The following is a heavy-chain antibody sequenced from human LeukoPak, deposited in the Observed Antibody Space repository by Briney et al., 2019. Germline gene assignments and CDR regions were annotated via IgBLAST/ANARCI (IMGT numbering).Heavy chain of an antibody. J-gene: IGHJ4*02. D-gene: IGHD2-21*02. CDR1: GGSISSGSYY. CDR2: IYTSGST. CDR3: ARGTYCGGDCYFDY. V-gene: IGHV4-61*02. Sequence: SETLSLTCTVYGGSISSGSYYWSWIRQPAGKGLEWVGRIYTSGSTNYNPSLKSRVTISVDTSKNQFSLKLSSVTAADTAVYYCARGTYCGGDCYFDYWGQGTLVTVSS.